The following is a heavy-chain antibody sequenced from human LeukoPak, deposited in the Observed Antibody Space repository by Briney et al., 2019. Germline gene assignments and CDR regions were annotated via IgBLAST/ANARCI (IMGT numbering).Heavy chain of an antibody. Sequence: PSETLSLTCTVSGGSISSGSYCWSWIRQPAGKGLEWIGYVYYTGSTEYNPSLRSRVTISLEMSKRQFSLSLTSVTAADTAVYYCATNTGTVFDYWGQGALVTVSS. V-gene: IGHV4-61*10. J-gene: IGHJ4*02. CDR3: ATNTGTVFDY. CDR1: GGSISSGSYC. D-gene: IGHD7-27*01. CDR2: VYYTGST.